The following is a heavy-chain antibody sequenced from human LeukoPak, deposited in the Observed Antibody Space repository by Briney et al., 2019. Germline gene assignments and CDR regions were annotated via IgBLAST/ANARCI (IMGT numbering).Heavy chain of an antibody. CDR3: ADGASGQPYYFYMDV. V-gene: IGHV1-69*06. CDR1: GGTFSSYA. Sequence: SVKVSCKASGGTFSSYAISWVRQAPGQGLERMGRIIPIFGTANYAQKFQGRVTITADKSTSTAYMELSSLRSEDTAVYYCADGASGQPYYFYMDVWGKGTTVTVSS. D-gene: IGHD5-12*01. J-gene: IGHJ6*03. CDR2: IIPIFGTA.